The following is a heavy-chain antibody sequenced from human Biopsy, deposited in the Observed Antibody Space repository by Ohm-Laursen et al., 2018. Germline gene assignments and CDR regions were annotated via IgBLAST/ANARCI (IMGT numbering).Heavy chain of an antibody. CDR1: GGSISSSTTYY. Sequence: GTLSLTCTVSGGSISSSTTYYWAWLRQPPGRGLEWIGSIYNTETTFYNPSLKSRVTISVDTSTNQFSLKVSSVTAADTALYFCARHPTGFWFDPWGHGTLVTVSS. CDR2: IYNTETT. V-gene: IGHV4-39*01. CDR3: ARHPTGFWFDP. J-gene: IGHJ5*02.